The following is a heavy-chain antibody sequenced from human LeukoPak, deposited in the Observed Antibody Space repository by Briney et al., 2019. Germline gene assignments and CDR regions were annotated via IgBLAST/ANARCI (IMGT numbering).Heavy chain of an antibody. CDR2: ISNDETNK. Sequence: GGSLRLSCAASGFTFSRDGMHWVRQAPGKGLEWVAVISNDETNKYYTDSVKGRFTISSDNSKNMVYLQMNSLRVEDTAVYYCAKEGQRGSYGVYDDYQWGQGTLVTVSS. CDR3: AKEGQRGSYGVYDDYQ. D-gene: IGHD5/OR15-5a*01. CDR1: GFTFSRDG. J-gene: IGHJ4*02. V-gene: IGHV3-30*18.